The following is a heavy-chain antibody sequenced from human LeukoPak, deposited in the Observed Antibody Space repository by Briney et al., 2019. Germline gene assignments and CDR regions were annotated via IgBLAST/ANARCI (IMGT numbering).Heavy chain of an antibody. CDR1: GFTFSSYA. D-gene: IGHD6-19*01. V-gene: IGHV3-64*01. CDR3: ARDSSGWPRYALDI. CDR2: ISSNGGST. J-gene: IGHJ3*02. Sequence: GGSLRLSCAASGFTFSSYAMHWVRQAPGKGLEYVSAISSNGGSTYYANSVKGRFTISRDNSKNTLYLQMGSLRAEDMAVYYCARDSSGWPRYALDIWGQGTMVTVSS.